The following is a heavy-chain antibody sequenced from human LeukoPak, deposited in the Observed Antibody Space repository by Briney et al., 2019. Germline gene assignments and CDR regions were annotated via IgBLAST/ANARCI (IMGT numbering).Heavy chain of an antibody. Sequence: PGGSLRLSCAASGFTFSSYSMNWVRQAPGKGLEWVSSISSSSSYIYYADSVKGRFTISRDNFKNTLYLQMNSLRAEDTAVYYCAKDAEGGGGVDVWGQGTTVTVSS. CDR2: ISSSSSYI. J-gene: IGHJ6*02. V-gene: IGHV3-21*04. D-gene: IGHD1-26*01. CDR1: GFTFSSYS. CDR3: AKDAEGGGGVDV.